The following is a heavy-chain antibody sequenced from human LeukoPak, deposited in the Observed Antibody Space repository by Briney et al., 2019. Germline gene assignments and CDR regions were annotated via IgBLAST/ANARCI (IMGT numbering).Heavy chain of an antibody. V-gene: IGHV1-69*13. Sequence: SVTVSCTASGGTFSSYAISWVRQAPGQGLEWMGGIIPIFGTANYAQKFQGRVTITADESTSTAYLELSSLTSEDTAVYYCARVVLGRRWLQTSYYYGMDVWGQGTTVTVSS. J-gene: IGHJ6*02. D-gene: IGHD5-24*01. CDR1: GGTFSSYA. CDR3: ARVVLGRRWLQTSYYYGMDV. CDR2: IIPIFGTA.